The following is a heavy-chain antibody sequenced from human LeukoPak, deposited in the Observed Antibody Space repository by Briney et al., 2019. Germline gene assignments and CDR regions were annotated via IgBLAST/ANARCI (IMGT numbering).Heavy chain of an antibody. V-gene: IGHV4-59*01. J-gene: IGHJ6*02. D-gene: IGHD2/OR15-2a*01. CDR2: IYYSGSS. Sequence: SETLSLTCAVSGGSICSYSWSWIRQPPGKGLEWIGYIYYSGSSDYDPSLKSRVTISVDTSKNQFSLKLSSVTAADTAVYYSARGLFAYCYYTMDVWGQETTVTVSS. CDR1: GGSICSYS. CDR3: ARGLFAYCYYTMDV.